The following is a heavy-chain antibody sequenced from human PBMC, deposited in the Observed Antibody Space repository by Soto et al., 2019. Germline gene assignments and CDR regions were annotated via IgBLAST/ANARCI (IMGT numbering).Heavy chain of an antibody. Sequence: GGSLRLSCAASGFTFSSYGMHWVRQAPGKGLEWVAVIWYDGSNKYYADSVKGRFTISRDNSKNTLYLQMNSLRAEDTAVYYCARVRITIFGAPTDPLDYWGQGTLVTVSS. D-gene: IGHD3-3*01. J-gene: IGHJ4*02. CDR1: GFTFSSYG. CDR3: ARVRITIFGAPTDPLDY. V-gene: IGHV3-33*01. CDR2: IWYDGSNK.